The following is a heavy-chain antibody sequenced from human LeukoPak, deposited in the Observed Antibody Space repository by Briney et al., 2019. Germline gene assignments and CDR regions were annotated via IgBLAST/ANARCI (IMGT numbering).Heavy chain of an antibody. CDR2: IRYDGSNK. V-gene: IGHV3-30*02. CDR1: GFTFSSYG. D-gene: IGHD3-22*01. J-gene: IGHJ2*01. CDR3: ASPYYYDSSGYQRAHWYFDL. Sequence: GGSLRLSCAASGFTFSSYGMHWVRQAPGKGLEWVAFIRYDGSNKYYADSVKGRFTISRDNSKNTLYLQMNSLRSEDTAVYYCASPYYYDSSGYQRAHWYFDLWGRGTLVTVSS.